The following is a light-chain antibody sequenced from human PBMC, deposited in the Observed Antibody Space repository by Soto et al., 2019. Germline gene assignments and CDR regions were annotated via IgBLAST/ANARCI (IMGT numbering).Light chain of an antibody. Sequence: DIQMTQSPSSLSASVGDRVTITCRASLPISNYLAWYQQKPGKIPNLLIYAASTLQAGVPSRFSGSGSGTYFTLTINNLQAEDFATYYCQHLRTYPFSFGQGTKVDIK. V-gene: IGKV1-27*01. CDR3: QHLRTYPFS. CDR1: LPISNY. CDR2: AAS. J-gene: IGKJ2*03.